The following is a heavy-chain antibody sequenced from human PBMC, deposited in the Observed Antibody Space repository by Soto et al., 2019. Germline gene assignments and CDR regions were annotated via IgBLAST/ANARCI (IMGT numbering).Heavy chain of an antibody. CDR2: INHSGST. D-gene: IGHD6-13*01. CDR1: GGSFSGYY. Sequence: PSETLSLTCAVYGGSFSGYYWSWIRQPPGKGLEWIGEINHSGSTNYNPSLKSRVTISVDTSKNQFSLKLSSVTAADTAVYYCARDPTIAAAGHWGQGTLVTV. CDR3: ARDPTIAAAGH. V-gene: IGHV4-34*01. J-gene: IGHJ4*02.